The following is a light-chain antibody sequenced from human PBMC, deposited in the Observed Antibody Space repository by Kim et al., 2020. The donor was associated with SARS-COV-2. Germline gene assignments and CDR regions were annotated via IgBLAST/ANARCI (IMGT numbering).Light chain of an antibody. CDR1: QSVLYSSNNKNY. V-gene: IGKV4-1*01. CDR2: WAS. CDR3: QQYYSTPPT. J-gene: IGKJ4*01. Sequence: ATINCKSSQSVLYSSNNKNYLAWYQQKPRQPPKLLIYWASTRESGVPDRFSGSGSGTDFTLTISSLQAEDVAVYYCQQYYSTPPTFGGGTKVDIK.